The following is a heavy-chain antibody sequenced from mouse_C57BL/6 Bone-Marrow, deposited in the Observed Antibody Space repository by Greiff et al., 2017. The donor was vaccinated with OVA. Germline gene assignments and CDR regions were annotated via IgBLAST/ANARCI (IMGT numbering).Heavy chain of an antibody. Sequence: VQLKESGSELMSPGSSVKLSCTDFDLEVFPIAFMRWVRQQPGHGFEWIGGILPSIGRKIYGEKLEDKATMDADTLSNTAYLELNSLTSEDSAIYYCAGGGSSTYCAMDYWGQGTSVTVSS. J-gene: IGHJ4*01. CDR3: AGGGSSTYCAMDY. D-gene: IGHD1-1*01. CDR1: DLEVFPIAF. CDR2: ILPSIGRK. V-gene: IGHV15-2*01.